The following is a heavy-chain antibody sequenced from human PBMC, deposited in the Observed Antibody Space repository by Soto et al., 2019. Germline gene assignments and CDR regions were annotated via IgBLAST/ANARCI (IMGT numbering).Heavy chain of an antibody. D-gene: IGHD3-22*01. J-gene: IGHJ4*02. Sequence: PVGSLRLSCSASGFSFGTYAIHWVRQAPGKGLEYVSAISDDGGTTYYADSVKGRFTISRDNSKKSLYLQMSSLRAEDTAVYYCVKPQGYYIDSTTYYSVCGQGSLVTVSS. CDR2: ISDDGGTT. CDR3: VKPQGYYIDSTTYYSV. CDR1: GFSFGTYA. V-gene: IGHV3-64D*06.